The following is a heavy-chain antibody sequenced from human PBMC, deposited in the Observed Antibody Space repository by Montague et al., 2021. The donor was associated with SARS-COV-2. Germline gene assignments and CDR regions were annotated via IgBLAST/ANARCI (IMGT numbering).Heavy chain of an antibody. J-gene: IGHJ4*02. CDR2: INHSGST. Sequence: SETLSLTCGVYGGSFSDFYWSWIRQPPGKGLEWITEINHSGSTNYNPSLKSRVTISLDTSNNQFSLKVSSVTAADTAVYYCARRHHDYDGNRPFYFFDYWGQGSLVTVSS. CDR3: ARRHHDYDGNRPFYFFDY. D-gene: IGHD4-23*01. CDR1: GGSFSDFY. V-gene: IGHV4-34*01.